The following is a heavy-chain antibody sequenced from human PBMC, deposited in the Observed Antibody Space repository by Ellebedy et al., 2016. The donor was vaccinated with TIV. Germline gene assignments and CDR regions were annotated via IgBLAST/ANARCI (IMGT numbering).Heavy chain of an antibody. CDR1: GHTFTSYG. J-gene: IGHJ6*02. CDR2: INTGNAKT. D-gene: IGHD3-3*01. Sequence: ASVKVSXKASGHTFTSYGIHWVRQAPGQRLEWLGWINTGNAKTRYSQRLQGRLIISTDTSASAAYMELSNLVSEDTAVYYCATREWQDPMDVWGQGTTVTVSS. V-gene: IGHV1-3*04. CDR3: ATREWQDPMDV.